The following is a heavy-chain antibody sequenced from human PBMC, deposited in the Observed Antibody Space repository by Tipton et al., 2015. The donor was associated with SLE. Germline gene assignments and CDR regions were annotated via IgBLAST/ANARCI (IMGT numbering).Heavy chain of an antibody. Sequence: QVQLVQSGAEVKKPGASVNVSCKASGYTFTSYGISWVRQVPGQGLEWMGWISAYNGNTNYAQRLQGRVTMTTDTSTSTAYMELRGLRSGDTVVYYCARDVSGGSWFFDYWGQGALVTVPS. J-gene: IGHJ4*02. CDR1: GYTFTSYG. D-gene: IGHD2-15*01. CDR2: ISAYNGNT. CDR3: ARDVSGGSWFFDY. V-gene: IGHV1-18*01.